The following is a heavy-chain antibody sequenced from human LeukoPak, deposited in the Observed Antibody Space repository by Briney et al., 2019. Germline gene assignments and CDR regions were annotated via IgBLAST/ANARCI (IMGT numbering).Heavy chain of an antibody. CDR3: EREGRAFDI. J-gene: IGHJ3*02. Sequence: PGGSLRLSCAASGFTFSSYDMNWVRQAPGKGLEWVSYISSSGSTIYYADSVKGRFTISRDNAKNSLYLQMNSLRAEDTAVYYCEREGRAFDIWGQGTMVTVSS. CDR2: ISSSGSTI. V-gene: IGHV3-48*03. CDR1: GFTFSSYD.